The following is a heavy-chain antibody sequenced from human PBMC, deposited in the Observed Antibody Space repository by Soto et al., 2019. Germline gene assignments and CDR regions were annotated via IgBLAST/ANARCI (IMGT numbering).Heavy chain of an antibody. Sequence: SETLSLTCNVSGGTITSGGYYWTWNRQHPGKGLEWIGEINHSGSTNYNPSLKSRVTISVDTSKNQFSLKLSSVTAADTAVYYCARGALRWPFQHWGQGTLVTVSS. V-gene: IGHV4-34*01. CDR2: INHSGST. D-gene: IGHD4-17*01. CDR1: GGTITSGGYY. J-gene: IGHJ1*01. CDR3: ARGALRWPFQH.